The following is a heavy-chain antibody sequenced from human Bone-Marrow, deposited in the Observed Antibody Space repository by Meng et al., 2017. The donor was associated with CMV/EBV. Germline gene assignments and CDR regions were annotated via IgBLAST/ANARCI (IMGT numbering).Heavy chain of an antibody. V-gene: IGHV3-49*04. CDR3: TRGGGGSGSYGYYYGMDV. CDR2: IRSKAYGGTT. D-gene: IGHD3-10*01. J-gene: IGHJ6*02. Sequence: GESLKISCTASGFTFGDYAMSWVRQAPGKGLEWVGFIRSKAYGGTTEYAASVKGRFTISRDDSKSIAYLQMNSLKTEDTAVYYCTRGGGGSGSYGYYYGMDVWVQGTTVTVSS. CDR1: GFTFGDYA.